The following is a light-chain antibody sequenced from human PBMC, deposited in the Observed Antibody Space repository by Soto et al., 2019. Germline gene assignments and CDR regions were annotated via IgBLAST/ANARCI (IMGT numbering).Light chain of an antibody. J-gene: IGLJ2*01. CDR1: SSNIGSHT. Sequence: QSVLTQPPSASGTPGQTIAFSCSGGSSNIGSHTVNWYQQLPGSAPRLLIYSNTQRPSGVPDRFSGSKSGTSASLAISGLQSEYEGDYYCAAWDDSLNGVVFAGGTKLTVL. CDR3: AAWDDSLNGVV. V-gene: IGLV1-44*01. CDR2: SNT.